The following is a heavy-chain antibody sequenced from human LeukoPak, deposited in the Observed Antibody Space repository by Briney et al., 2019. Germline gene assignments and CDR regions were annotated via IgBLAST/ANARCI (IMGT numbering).Heavy chain of an antibody. Sequence: GGSLRLSCGASGFTFSSYEMNWVRQAPGKGLEWVSYITGSGGTAFYADSVEGRFTISRDNAKNSLALQMNSLRVDDTAVYYCARASHFGDFISWGIDFWGQGIQVTVSS. CDR1: GFTFSSYE. V-gene: IGHV3-48*03. CDR3: ARASHFGDFISWGIDF. CDR2: ITGSGGTA. D-gene: IGHD3-10*01. J-gene: IGHJ4*02.